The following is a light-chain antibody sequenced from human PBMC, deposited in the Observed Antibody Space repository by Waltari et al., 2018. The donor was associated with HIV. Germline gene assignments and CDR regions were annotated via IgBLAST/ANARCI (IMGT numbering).Light chain of an antibody. V-gene: IGLV2-8*01. CDR1: SSDIGAYDF. CDR2: EVT. Sequence: QSALTQPPSASGSLGQSVTISCTGSSSDIGAYDFVSWFQQHPHSAPKILLYEVTRRPSTVSAGFSGSRSGNTAFLTVAGLQPDDEATYFCSSYGDSLKVLFGGGTNVTVL. CDR3: SSYGDSLKVL. J-gene: IGLJ2*01.